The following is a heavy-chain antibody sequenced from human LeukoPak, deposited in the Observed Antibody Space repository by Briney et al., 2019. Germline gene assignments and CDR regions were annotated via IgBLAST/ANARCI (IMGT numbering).Heavy chain of an antibody. CDR1: AGSISSYY. D-gene: IGHD3-10*01. Sequence: SETLSLTCTVSAGSISSYYGGWIRQPAGKGLEWIGSNFRTGSTYYSASLKSRVSISVDTSKNHIALKLTSVTASDTAVYFCARRVGFYGSGSLNYFDPWGQGILVSVS. V-gene: IGHV4-39*02. CDR3: ARRVGFYGSGSLNYFDP. J-gene: IGHJ5*01. CDR2: NFRTGST.